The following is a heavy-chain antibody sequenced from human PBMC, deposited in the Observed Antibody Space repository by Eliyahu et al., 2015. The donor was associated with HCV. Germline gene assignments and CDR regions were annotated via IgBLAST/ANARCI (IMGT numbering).Heavy chain of an antibody. J-gene: IGHJ1*01. CDR1: GFTFAXYA. Sequence: EVQLVESGGGLVQPGRSLRLSCAASGFTFAXYAMHWVRQAPGKGLEWVSGISWNSGSIGYADSVKGRFTISRDNAKNSLYLQMNSLRDEDTALYYCAKGLPYEYSSGWYLQHWGQGTLVTVSS. D-gene: IGHD6-19*01. CDR2: ISWNSGSI. CDR3: AKGLPYEYSSGWYLQH. V-gene: IGHV3-9*01.